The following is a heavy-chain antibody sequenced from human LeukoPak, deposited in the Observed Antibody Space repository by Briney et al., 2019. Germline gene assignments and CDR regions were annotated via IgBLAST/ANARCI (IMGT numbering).Heavy chain of an antibody. CDR2: IYSGGST. J-gene: IGHJ6*03. CDR1: EFSVGSNY. D-gene: IGHD1-26*01. CDR3: AKGYGWEASYYYYYMDV. Sequence: GGSLRLSCAASEFSVGSNYMTWVRQAPGKGLEWVSLIYSGGSTYYADSVKGRFTISRDNSKNTLYLQMNSLRAEDTAVYCCAKGYGWEASYYYYYMDVWGKGTTVTISS. V-gene: IGHV3-66*01.